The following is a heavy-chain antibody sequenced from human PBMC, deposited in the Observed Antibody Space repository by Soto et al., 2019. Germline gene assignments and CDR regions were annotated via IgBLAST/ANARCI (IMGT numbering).Heavy chain of an antibody. V-gene: IGHV1-69*12. CDR2: IIPIFGTA. D-gene: IGHD3-16*01. J-gene: IGHJ6*02. CDR1: GGTFRSYA. CDR3: ATPPEGGAANYSPGMDV. Sequence: QVQLVQSGAEVKKPGSSVKVSCKASGGTFRSYAISWVRQAPGQGLEWMGGIIPIFGTANYAQKFQGRVTITADESTSTGYMELSSLRAEDTAVYYCATPPEGGAANYSPGMDVWGQGTTVTVSS.